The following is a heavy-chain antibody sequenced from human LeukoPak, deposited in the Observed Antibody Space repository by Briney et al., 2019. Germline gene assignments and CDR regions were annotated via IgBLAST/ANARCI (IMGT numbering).Heavy chain of an antibody. V-gene: IGHV3-33*01. CDR2: LWYDGSNE. D-gene: IGHD3-22*01. Sequence: PGRSLRLSCAASGFTFSSYVMHWVRQAPGKGLEWVAILWYDGSNEYYADSVKGRFTMSRDNSKNTLHLQMNSLRAEDTAVYYCARVRADSSGHDIDYWGQGTLVTVSS. CDR3: ARVRADSSGHDIDY. CDR1: GFTFSSYV. J-gene: IGHJ4*02.